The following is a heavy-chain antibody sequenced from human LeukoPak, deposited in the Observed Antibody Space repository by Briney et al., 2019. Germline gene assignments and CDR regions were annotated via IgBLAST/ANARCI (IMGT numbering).Heavy chain of an antibody. J-gene: IGHJ4*02. CDR3: AKVSEPFDYYDSSGYPFDY. V-gene: IGHV3-30*18. CDR2: ISYDGSNK. Sequence: GGSLRLSCAASGFTFSSYGMHWVRQAPGKGLEWVAVISYDGSNKYYADSVKGRFTISRDNSKNTLYLQMNSLRAEDTAVYYCAKVSEPFDYYDSSGYPFDYWGQGTLVTVSS. CDR1: GFTFSSYG. D-gene: IGHD3-22*01.